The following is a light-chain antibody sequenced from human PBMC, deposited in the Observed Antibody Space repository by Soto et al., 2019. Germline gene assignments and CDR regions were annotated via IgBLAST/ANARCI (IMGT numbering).Light chain of an antibody. V-gene: IGLV2-14*01. CDR3: SSYAGTTTL. J-gene: IGLJ2*01. CDR1: TNDIGAYGY. CDR2: NAI. Sequence: QSVLTQPASVSGSPGQSITLSCTGSTNDIGAYGYVSWYQQHTGQAPKLIIYNAIDRPAGVSYRFSGYKSGNTASLTISGLQAEDEADYYCSSYAGTTTLFGGGTKLTVL.